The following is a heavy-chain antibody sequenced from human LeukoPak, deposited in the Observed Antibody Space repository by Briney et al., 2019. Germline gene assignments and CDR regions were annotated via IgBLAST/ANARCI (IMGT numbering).Heavy chain of an antibody. D-gene: IGHD3-16*02. CDR1: GYTFTSYY. CDR3: ATAAWDYDYVWGSYRDPFDY. Sequence: GASVKVSCKASGYTFTSYYMHWVRQAPGQGLEWMGIINPSGGSTSYAQKFQGRVTMTRDTSTSTVYMELSSLRSEDTAVYYCATAAWDYDYVWGSYRDPFDYWGQGTLVTVSS. CDR2: INPSGGST. J-gene: IGHJ4*02. V-gene: IGHV1-46*01.